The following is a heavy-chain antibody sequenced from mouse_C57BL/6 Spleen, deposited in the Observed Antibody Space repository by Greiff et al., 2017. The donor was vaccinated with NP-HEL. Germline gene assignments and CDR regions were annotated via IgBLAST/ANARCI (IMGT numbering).Heavy chain of an antibody. D-gene: IGHD1-1*01. V-gene: IGHV1-26*01. CDR1: GYTFTDYY. Sequence: EVQLQQSGPELVKPGASVKISCKASGYTFTDYYLNWVKQSHGKSLEWIGDINPNNGGTSYNQKFKGKATLTVDKSSSTAYMELRSLTSEDSAVYYCARGDYYGSSPVDYWGQGTTLTVSS. CDR2: INPNNGGT. J-gene: IGHJ2*01. CDR3: ARGDYYGSSPVDY.